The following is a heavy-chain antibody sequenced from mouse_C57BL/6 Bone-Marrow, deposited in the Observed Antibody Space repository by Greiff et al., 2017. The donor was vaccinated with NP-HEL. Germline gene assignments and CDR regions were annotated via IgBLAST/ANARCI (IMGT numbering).Heavy chain of an antibody. V-gene: IGHV1-69*01. CDR2: IDPSDSYT. CDR3: ARGYGNYLLYAMDY. Sequence: QVQLQQPGAELVMPGASVKLSCKASGYTFTSYWMHWVKQRPGQGLEWIGEIDPSDSYTNYNQKFKGKSTLTVDKSSSTAYMQLSSLTSEDSAVYYCARGYGNYLLYAMDYWGQGTSVTVSS. CDR1: GYTFTSYW. D-gene: IGHD2-1*01. J-gene: IGHJ4*01.